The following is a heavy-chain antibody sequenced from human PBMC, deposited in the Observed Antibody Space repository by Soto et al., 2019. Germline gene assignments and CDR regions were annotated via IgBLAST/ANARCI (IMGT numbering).Heavy chain of an antibody. D-gene: IGHD2-2*01. Sequence: GASVKVSCKASGYTFTSYGISWVRQAPGQGLEWMGWISAYNGNTNYAQKLQGRVTMTTDTSTSTAYMELRSLRSDDTAVYYCAGCSSTSCYSDTYYYYYMDVRGKGTTVTVSS. CDR3: AGCSSTSCYSDTYYYYYMDV. V-gene: IGHV1-18*01. CDR1: GYTFTSYG. CDR2: ISAYNGNT. J-gene: IGHJ6*03.